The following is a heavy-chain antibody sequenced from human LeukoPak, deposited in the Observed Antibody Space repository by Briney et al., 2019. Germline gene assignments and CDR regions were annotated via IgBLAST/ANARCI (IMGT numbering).Heavy chain of an antibody. CDR2: INPSGGST. Sequence: GGSVQVSCKASGYTFISYYMHWVRQDPGQGLEWMGIINPSGGSTSYAQKFQGRVTMTRDTSTSTVYMELSSLRSEDTAVYYCARSGSDYWGQGTLVTVSS. D-gene: IGHD1-26*01. J-gene: IGHJ4*02. V-gene: IGHV1-46*01. CDR3: ARSGSDY. CDR1: GYTFISYY.